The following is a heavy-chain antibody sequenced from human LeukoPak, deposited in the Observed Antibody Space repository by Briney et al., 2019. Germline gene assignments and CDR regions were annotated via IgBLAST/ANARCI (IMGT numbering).Heavy chain of an antibody. CDR3: ARHRRLGSGWPRDAFDI. D-gene: IGHD6-19*01. CDR2: IYPGDSDT. CDR1: GYSFASYW. J-gene: IGHJ3*02. Sequence: GESLKISCKGSGYSFASYWIAWVRQMPGKGLEWMGIIYPGDSDTRYSPSFQGQVTISAHKSIGTAYLQSSSLRASDTAMYYCARHRRLGSGWPRDAFDIWGQGKMVPVSS. V-gene: IGHV5-51*01.